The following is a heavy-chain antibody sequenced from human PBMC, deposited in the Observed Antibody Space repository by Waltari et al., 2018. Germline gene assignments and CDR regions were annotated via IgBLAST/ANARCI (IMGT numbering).Heavy chain of an antibody. J-gene: IGHJ6*03. Sequence: QVQLVQSGAEVKKPGASVKVSCKASGYSFTSYNINCVRQAAGQGLEWMGWMNPTSGSTGYAQKFQDRVTITRNTSIGTAYMELRSLRSEDTAVYYCARDYGSGTYYYMDVWGKGTTVTVSS. V-gene: IGHV1-8*03. CDR3: ARDYGSGTYYYMDV. CDR2: MNPTSGST. CDR1: GYSFTSYN. D-gene: IGHD3-10*01.